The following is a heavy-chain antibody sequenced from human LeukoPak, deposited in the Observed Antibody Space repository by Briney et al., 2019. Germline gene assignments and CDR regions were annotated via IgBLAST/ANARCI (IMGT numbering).Heavy chain of an antibody. Sequence: GGSLRLSCAASGFTFSSYWMSWVRQAPGKGLEWVANIKQDGSEKYYVDSVKGRFTISRDNAKNSLYLQMNSLRAEDTAVYYCARARVEVFPFYYYYYMDVWGKGTTVTVSS. CDR1: GFTFSSYW. V-gene: IGHV3-7*01. CDR3: ARARVEVFPFYYYYYMDV. D-gene: IGHD1-1*01. J-gene: IGHJ6*03. CDR2: IKQDGSEK.